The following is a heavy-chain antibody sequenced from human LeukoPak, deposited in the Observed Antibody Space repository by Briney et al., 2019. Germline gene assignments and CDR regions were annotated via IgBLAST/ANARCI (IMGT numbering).Heavy chain of an antibody. D-gene: IGHD3-22*01. CDR3: ARARSGSSGYFSAVDI. CDR2: IYTSGST. J-gene: IGHJ3*02. Sequence: PSQTLSLTCTVSGGSISSGSYYWSWIRQPAGKGLEWIGRIYTSGSTNYNPSLKSRVTISVDTSKNQFSLKLSSVTAADTAVYYCARARSGSSGYFSAVDIWGQGTMVTVSS. V-gene: IGHV4-61*02. CDR1: GGSISSGSYY.